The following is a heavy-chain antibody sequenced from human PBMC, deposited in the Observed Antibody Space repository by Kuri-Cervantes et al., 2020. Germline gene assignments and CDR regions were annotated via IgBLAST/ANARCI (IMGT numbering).Heavy chain of an antibody. CDR1: GFTFSSYA. CDR3: ARVKPGGGRGFDY. CDR2: ISYDGSNK. V-gene: IGHV3-30*01. J-gene: IGHJ4*02. D-gene: IGHD1-14*01. Sequence: GGSLRLSCAASGFTFSSYAMHWVRQAPGKGLEWVAVISYDGSNKYYADSVKGRFTISRDNSKNTLYLQMNSLRAEDTAVYYCARVKPGGGRGFDYWGQGTLVTVSS.